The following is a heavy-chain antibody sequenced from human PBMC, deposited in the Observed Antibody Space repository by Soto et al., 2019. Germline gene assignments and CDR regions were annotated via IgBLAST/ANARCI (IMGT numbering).Heavy chain of an antibody. V-gene: IGHV3-7*01. Sequence: GGSLRLSCAASGFTFSSYWMSWVRQAPGKGLEWVANIKQDGSEKYYVDSVKGRFTISRDNAKNSLYLQMDSLRAEDTAVYYCARDNGFVLMVYAPTQRSDAFDIWGQGTMVTVSS. J-gene: IGHJ3*02. CDR3: ARDNGFVLMVYAPTQRSDAFDI. CDR2: IKQDGSEK. CDR1: GFTFSSYW. D-gene: IGHD2-8*01.